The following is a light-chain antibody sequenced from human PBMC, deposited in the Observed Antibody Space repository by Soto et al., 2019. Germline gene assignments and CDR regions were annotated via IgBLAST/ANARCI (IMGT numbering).Light chain of an antibody. Sequence: EIVMTQSPATLSVSPGERATLSCRASQSVSSNLAWYQQKPGQAPRLLIYGASTRATGIPARFSGSGSGTEFTLTIRSLQSEDFAVYYCQPYNNWPPSTFGQGTKLEIK. J-gene: IGKJ2*01. V-gene: IGKV3-15*01. CDR3: QPYNNWPPST. CDR2: GAS. CDR1: QSVSSN.